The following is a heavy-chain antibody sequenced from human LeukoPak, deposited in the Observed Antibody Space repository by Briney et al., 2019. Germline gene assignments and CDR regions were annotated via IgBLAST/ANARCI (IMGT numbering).Heavy chain of an antibody. CDR1: GFTFSSYS. Sequence: GGSLRLSCAASGFTFSSYSMNWVRQAPGKGLEWVSSISSSSSYIYYADSVKGRFTISRDNAKNSLYLQMNSLRAEDTAVYYCARSGGYSYGYVGDAFDIWGQGTMVTVSS. CDR3: ARSGGYSYGYVGDAFDI. D-gene: IGHD5-18*01. CDR2: ISSSSSYI. J-gene: IGHJ3*02. V-gene: IGHV3-21*01.